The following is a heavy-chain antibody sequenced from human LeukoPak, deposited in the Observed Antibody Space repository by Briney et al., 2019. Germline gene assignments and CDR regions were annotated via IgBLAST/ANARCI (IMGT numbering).Heavy chain of an antibody. D-gene: IGHD6-13*01. Sequence: TGGSLRLSCAASGFTFSSYDMHWVRQGTGKGLEWVSAIDTAGYTYYPGSVKGRFTISRENAKNSLYLQMNSLRAGDTAVYYCSRVNPEAEGFDYWGQGTLVTVSS. J-gene: IGHJ4*02. V-gene: IGHV3-13*01. CDR1: GFTFSSYD. CDR2: IDTAGYT. CDR3: SRVNPEAEGFDY.